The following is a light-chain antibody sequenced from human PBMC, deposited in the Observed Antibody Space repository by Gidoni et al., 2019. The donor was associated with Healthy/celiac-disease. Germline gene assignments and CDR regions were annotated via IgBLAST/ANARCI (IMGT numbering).Light chain of an antibody. J-gene: IGKJ1*01. V-gene: IGKV1-39*01. Sequence: DIQMTQSPSSLSSSVGDRVPITCRASQSISSYLNWYQQKPGKAPKLLIYAYSSLQSGVPSRFSGSGSGTDFTLTISSLQPEDFATYYCQQSYSTPQTFGQGTKVEIK. CDR1: QSISSY. CDR3: QQSYSTPQT. CDR2: AYS.